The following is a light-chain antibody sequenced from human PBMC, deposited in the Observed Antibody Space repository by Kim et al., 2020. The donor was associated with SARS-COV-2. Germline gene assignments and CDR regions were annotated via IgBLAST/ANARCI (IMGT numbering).Light chain of an antibody. CDR3: QSYDNSLSVWV. V-gene: IGLV1-40*01. CDR2: GYN. J-gene: IGLJ3*02. CDR1: TSNIVARYG. Sequence: QRVNISCTGTTSNIVARYGVHWYQHLPATAPKLLIYGYNTRPSGVPARFSGSKSGTSASLAITGLQAEDEADYYCQSYDNSLSVWVFGGGTQLTVL.